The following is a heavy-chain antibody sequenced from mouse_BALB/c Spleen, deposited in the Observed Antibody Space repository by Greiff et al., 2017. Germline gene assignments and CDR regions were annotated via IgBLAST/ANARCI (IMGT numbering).Heavy chain of an antibody. CDR3: ARGVRSYYFDY. J-gene: IGHJ2*01. D-gene: IGHD1-1*01. CDR2: IDPANGNT. V-gene: IGHV14-3*02. Sequence: EVQLQQSGAELVKPGASVKLSCTASGFNIKDTYMHWVKQRPEQGLEWIGRIDPANGNTKYDPKFQGKTTITADTSSNTAYLQLSSLTSEDAAVYYCARGVRSYYFDYWGQGTTLTVSS. CDR1: GFNIKDTY.